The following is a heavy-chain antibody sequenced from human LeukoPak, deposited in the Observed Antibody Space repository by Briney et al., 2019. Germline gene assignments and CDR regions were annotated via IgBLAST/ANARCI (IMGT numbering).Heavy chain of an antibody. D-gene: IGHD6-19*01. CDR1: GFTFSSYG. J-gene: IGHJ4*02. Sequence: GGSLRLSCAASGFTFSSYGMHWVRQAPGKGLEWVAVISYDGSNKYYADSVKGRFTISRDNSKNTLYLQMNSLRAEDTAVYYCAKDRRRMYSSGWGFDYWGQGTLVTVSS. CDR3: AKDRRRMYSSGWGFDY. V-gene: IGHV3-30*18. CDR2: ISYDGSNK.